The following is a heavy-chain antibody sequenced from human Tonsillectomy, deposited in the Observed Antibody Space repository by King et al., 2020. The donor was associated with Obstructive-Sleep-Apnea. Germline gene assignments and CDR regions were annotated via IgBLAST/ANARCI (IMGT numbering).Heavy chain of an antibody. CDR2: ISSGSDTI. Sequence: VQLVESGGGLVQPGGSLRLSCAASGFTFSTYNMHWVRQAPGKGLEWVSYISSGSDTIYYADSVKGRFTISRDNAKNSLVLEMNSLRAEDTAVYYCARDLGYNYGYYFDYWGQGALLTVSS. V-gene: IGHV3-48*01. CDR1: GFTFSTYN. J-gene: IGHJ4*02. D-gene: IGHD5-18*01. CDR3: ARDLGYNYGYYFDY.